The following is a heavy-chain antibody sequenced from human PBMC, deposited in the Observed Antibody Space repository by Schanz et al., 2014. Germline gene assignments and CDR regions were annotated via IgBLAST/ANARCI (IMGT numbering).Heavy chain of an antibody. D-gene: IGHD2-2*01. Sequence: QLQLVQSGAEVKKPGSSVKVSCKASGYTFTSYDFNWVRQAPGQGLEWMGWMNPDSGNTGYAQKFQGRVTMTRNTSISTAYMELSSLRSEDTAVYYCARDRRRYCSTASCLHDNWFDPWGQGTLVIVSS. V-gene: IGHV1-8*01. CDR1: GYTFTSYD. J-gene: IGHJ5*02. CDR3: ARDRRRYCSTASCLHDNWFDP. CDR2: MNPDSGNT.